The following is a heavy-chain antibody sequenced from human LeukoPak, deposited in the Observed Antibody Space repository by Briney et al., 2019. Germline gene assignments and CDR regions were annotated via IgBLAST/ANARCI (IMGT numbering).Heavy chain of an antibody. D-gene: IGHD3-10*01. CDR2: INSDGSDT. Sequence: GGSLRLSCVASGFSFSSYGMTWVRQAPGKGLVWVSRINSDGSDTSYADSVKGRFTISRDNAKNTLYLQMNTLRAEDTAVYYCARDLTWGYGSGSYPDYWGQGTLVTVSS. V-gene: IGHV3-74*01. CDR1: GFSFSSYG. J-gene: IGHJ4*02. CDR3: ARDLTWGYGSGSYPDY.